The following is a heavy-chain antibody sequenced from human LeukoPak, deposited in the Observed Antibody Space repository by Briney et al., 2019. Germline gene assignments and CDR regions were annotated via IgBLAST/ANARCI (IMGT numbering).Heavy chain of an antibody. CDR1: GYTFTSYG. J-gene: IGHJ5*01. V-gene: IGHV1-18*01. D-gene: IGHD3-3*01. CDR3: ATFSPITTSFDS. CDR2: ISAYNGNT. Sequence: ASVKVSCKASGYTFTSYGISWVRQAPGQGLEWMGWISAYNGNTNYAQKLQGRVTMTTDTSTSTAYMELSSLRSEDTAVYYCATFSPITTSFDSWGQGTLVTVSS.